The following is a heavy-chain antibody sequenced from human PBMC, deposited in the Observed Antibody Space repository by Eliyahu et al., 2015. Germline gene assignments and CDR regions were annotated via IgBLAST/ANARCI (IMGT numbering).Heavy chain of an antibody. CDR1: GGSISSYY. V-gene: IGHV4-4*09. CDR2: IYTSGST. J-gene: IGHJ4*02. CDR3: ARLTDSGSYGAIFDY. D-gene: IGHD1-26*01. Sequence: QVQLQESGPGLVKPSETLSLTCTVSGGSISSYYWSWIRQPPGKGLEWIGYIYTSGSTNYNPSLKSRVTISVDTSKNQFSLKLSSVTAADTAVYYCARLTDSGSYGAIFDYWGQGTLVTVSS.